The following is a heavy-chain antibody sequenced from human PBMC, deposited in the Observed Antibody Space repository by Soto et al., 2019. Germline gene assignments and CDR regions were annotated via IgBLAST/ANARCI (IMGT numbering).Heavy chain of an antibody. D-gene: IGHD2-2*02. J-gene: IGHJ4*02. CDR1: GYTFTTYA. V-gene: IGHV1-3*01. CDR2: INAGNGKT. Sequence: ASVKVSCKASGYTFTTYAMHWVRQAPGQRLEWMGWINAGNGKTKYSQKFQGRVTITRDTSATTAYMELSSLRSEDTAVYYCARAGDDCSTTSCYMIDYWGQGTLVTAPQ. CDR3: ARAGDDCSTTSCYMIDY.